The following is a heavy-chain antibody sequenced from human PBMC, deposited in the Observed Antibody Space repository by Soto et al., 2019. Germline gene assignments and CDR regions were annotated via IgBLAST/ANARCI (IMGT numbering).Heavy chain of an antibody. CDR3: ARGRGSTGYLGREHYFDY. CDR1: GFSVTNNY. V-gene: IGHV3-66*01. CDR2: IDIGGNT. J-gene: IGHJ4*02. Sequence: VQMVESGGGVVQPGGSLRLSCAASGFSVTNNYMNWVRQAPGKGLEWVSIIDIGGNTYYADSVKDRFTISRDDSKNTLYLQMDSLRPEDTAVYFCARGRGSTGYLGREHYFDYWGQGTLVTVSP. D-gene: IGHD3-16*01.